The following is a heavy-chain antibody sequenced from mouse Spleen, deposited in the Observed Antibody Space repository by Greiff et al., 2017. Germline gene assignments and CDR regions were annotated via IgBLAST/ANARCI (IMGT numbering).Heavy chain of an antibody. Sequence: EVKLVESGGGLVQSGRSLRLSCATSGFTFSDFYMEWVRQAPGKGLEWIAASRNKANDYTTEYSASVKGRFIVSRDTSQSILYLQMNALRAEDTAIYYCARDAPLSAMDYWGQGTSVTVSS. CDR1: GFTFSDFY. CDR2: SRNKANDYTT. J-gene: IGHJ4*01. D-gene: IGHD6-1*01. CDR3: ARDAPLSAMDY. V-gene: IGHV7-1*01.